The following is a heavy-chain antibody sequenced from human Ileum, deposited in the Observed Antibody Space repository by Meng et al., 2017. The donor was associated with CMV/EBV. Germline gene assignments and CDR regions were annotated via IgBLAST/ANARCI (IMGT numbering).Heavy chain of an antibody. Sequence: ASGFTFRHYYMHWVRQAPGKGLVWVSRISNDGSGTTYADSVKGRFTMSRDNAKNTLYLQMNSLRAEDTAVYYCARADRRSGDSSLDYWGQGALVTVSS. CDR3: ARADRRSGDSSLDY. CDR1: GFTFRHYY. J-gene: IGHJ4*02. D-gene: IGHD2-15*01. CDR2: ISNDGSGT. V-gene: IGHV3-74*01.